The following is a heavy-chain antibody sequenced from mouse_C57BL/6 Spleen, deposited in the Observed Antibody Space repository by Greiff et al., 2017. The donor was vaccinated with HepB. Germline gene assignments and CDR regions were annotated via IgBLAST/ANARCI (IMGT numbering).Heavy chain of an antibody. D-gene: IGHD1-1*01. V-gene: IGHV1-50*01. CDR3: ARYYYGSSYYFDY. CDR2: IDPSDSYT. J-gene: IGHJ2*01. Sequence: QVQLQQPGAELVKPGASVKLSCKASGYTFTSYWMQWVKQRPGQGLEWIGEIDPSDSYTNYNQKFKGKATLTVDTSSSTAYMQLSSLTSEDSAVYYCARYYYGSSYYFDYWGQSTTLTVSS. CDR1: GYTFTSYW.